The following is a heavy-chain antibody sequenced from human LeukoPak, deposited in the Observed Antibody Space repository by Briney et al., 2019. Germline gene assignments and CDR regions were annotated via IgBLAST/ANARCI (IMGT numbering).Heavy chain of an antibody. CDR3: ARVDTAMVSDY. CDR2: INPSGGSA. V-gene: IGHV1-46*01. J-gene: IGHJ4*02. D-gene: IGHD5-18*01. CDR1: GYTFTSYY. Sequence: VASVKVSCKASGYTFTSYYMHWVRQAPGQGLEWMGIINPSGGSASYAQKFQGRVTMTRDTSTSTVYMELSSLRPEDTAVYYCARVDTAMVSDYWGQGTLVTVSS.